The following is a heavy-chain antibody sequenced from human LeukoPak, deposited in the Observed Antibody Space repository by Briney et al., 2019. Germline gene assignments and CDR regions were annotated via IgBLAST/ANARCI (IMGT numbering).Heavy chain of an antibody. Sequence: GASVKVSCKASGYTFTSYGISWVRQAPGQGLEWMGWISAYNGNTNYAQKLQGRVTMTTDTSTSTAYMELRSLRSDDTAVYYCARLDESVGATILLDYWGQGTLVTVSS. CDR2: ISAYNGNT. CDR1: GYTFTSYG. CDR3: ARLDESVGATILLDY. J-gene: IGHJ4*02. D-gene: IGHD1-26*01. V-gene: IGHV1-18*01.